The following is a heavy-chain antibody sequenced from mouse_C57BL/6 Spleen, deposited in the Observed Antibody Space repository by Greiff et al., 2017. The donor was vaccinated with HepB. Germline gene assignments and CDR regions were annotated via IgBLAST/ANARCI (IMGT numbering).Heavy chain of an antibody. J-gene: IGHJ2*01. CDR1: GYTFTSYW. CDR2: IDPSDSYT. CDR3: ARDTVVARFDY. V-gene: IGHV1-69*01. Sequence: QVQLKQPGAELVMPGASVKLSCKASGYTFTSYWMHWVKQRPGQGLEWIGEIDPSDSYTNYNQKFKGKSTLTVDKSSSTAYMQLSSLTSEDSAVYYCARDTVVARFDYWGQGTTLTVSS. D-gene: IGHD1-1*01.